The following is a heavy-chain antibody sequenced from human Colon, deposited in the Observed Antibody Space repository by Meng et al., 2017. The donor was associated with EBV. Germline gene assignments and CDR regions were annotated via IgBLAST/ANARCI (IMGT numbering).Heavy chain of an antibody. J-gene: IGHJ4*02. CDR1: VFTFSTYA. Sequence: EVQLLESGGGLVQPGESLRLACAASVFTFSTYAVNWVRQAPGKGLEWVSAISGSGGSTNYADSVKGRFTISRDNSKNTLYLQMNSLRAEDTAVYYCAKSTDDYYSAGTYTAFENWGQGTLFTVSS. CDR3: AKSTDDYYSAGTYTAFEN. CDR2: ISGSGGST. D-gene: IGHD3-10*01. V-gene: IGHV3-23*01.